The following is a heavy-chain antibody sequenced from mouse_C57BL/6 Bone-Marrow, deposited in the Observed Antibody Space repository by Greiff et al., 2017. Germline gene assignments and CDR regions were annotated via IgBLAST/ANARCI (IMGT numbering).Heavy chain of an antibody. J-gene: IGHJ3*01. D-gene: IGHD2-2*01. Sequence: VQLQQSGAELVRPGASVKLSCTASGFNIKDDYMHWVKQRPEQGLEWIGWIDPENGDTAYASKFQGKATITADTSSNTAYLQLSSLTSEDTAVYYCTYGYDWFAYWGQGTLVTVSA. V-gene: IGHV14-4*01. CDR2: IDPENGDT. CDR3: TYGYDWFAY. CDR1: GFNIKDDY.